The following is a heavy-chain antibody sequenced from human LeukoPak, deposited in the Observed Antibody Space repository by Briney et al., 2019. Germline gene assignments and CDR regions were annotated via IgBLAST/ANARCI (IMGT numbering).Heavy chain of an antibody. CDR2: ISYDGSNK. Sequence: GGSLRLSCAASGFTFSSYAMHWVRQAPGKGLEWVAVISYDGSNKYYADSVKGRFTISRDNSKNTLYLQMNSLRAEDTAVYYCARAEAYGGNPVGYWGQGTLVTVSS. D-gene: IGHD4-23*01. CDR1: GFTFSSYA. J-gene: IGHJ4*02. CDR3: ARAEAYGGNPVGY. V-gene: IGHV3-30-3*01.